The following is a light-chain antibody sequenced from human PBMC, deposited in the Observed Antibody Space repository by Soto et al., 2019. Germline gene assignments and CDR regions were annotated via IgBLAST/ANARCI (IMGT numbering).Light chain of an antibody. Sequence: QSALTQPASVSGSPGQSITISCTGTSSDVGSYNLISWYQQYPDKAPKVMIYEVNKRPSGVSNRFSGSKSGNTASLTISGLQAEDEADYYCCSYAGSSTFYVFGSGTKLTVL. J-gene: IGLJ1*01. CDR2: EVN. CDR3: CSYAGSSTFYV. CDR1: SSDVGSYNL. V-gene: IGLV2-23*02.